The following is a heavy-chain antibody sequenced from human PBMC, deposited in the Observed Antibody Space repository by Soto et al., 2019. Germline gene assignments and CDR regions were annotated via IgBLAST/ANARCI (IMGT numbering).Heavy chain of an antibody. Sequence: QVQLVQSGAEVKKPGASVKVSCKASGYTFTSYDINWVRQATGQGLEWLGWMNPNSGNTGYAQKFQGRVPMTRNTSISKAYMELSSLRSEDTAVYYCARVREIRIAAAGMGYWGQGTLVTVSS. CDR2: MNPNSGNT. V-gene: IGHV1-8*01. CDR1: GYTFTSYD. J-gene: IGHJ4*02. D-gene: IGHD6-13*01. CDR3: ARVREIRIAAAGMGY.